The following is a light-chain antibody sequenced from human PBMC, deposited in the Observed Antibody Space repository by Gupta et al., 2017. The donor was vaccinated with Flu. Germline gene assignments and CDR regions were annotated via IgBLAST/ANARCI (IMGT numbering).Light chain of an antibody. CDR2: RES. Sequence: DIQMTQSPSTLSASVGDRVTITCRASQSVYIWLAWYQQRPGKAPKLLISRESNLQSGVPSRFSGGGSGTEFTLTISSLQPDDFSTYYCQQYSTYPWTFGQGTKVEV. J-gene: IGKJ1*01. V-gene: IGKV1-5*03. CDR3: QQYSTYPWT. CDR1: QSVYIW.